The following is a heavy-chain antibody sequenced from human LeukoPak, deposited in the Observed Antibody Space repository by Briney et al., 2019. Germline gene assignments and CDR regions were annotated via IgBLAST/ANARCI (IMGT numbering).Heavy chain of an antibody. V-gene: IGHV3-30*03. CDR3: SGKDFDY. CDR1: GFTFSSYG. CDR2: ISYDGSNK. J-gene: IGHJ4*02. D-gene: IGHD1-26*01. Sequence: GRSLRLSCAASGFTFSSYGMHWVRQAPAKGLEWVAVISYDGSNKYYADSVKGRFTISRDNSKNTLYLQMNSVRAEDTAVYYCSGKDFDYWGQGTLVTVSS.